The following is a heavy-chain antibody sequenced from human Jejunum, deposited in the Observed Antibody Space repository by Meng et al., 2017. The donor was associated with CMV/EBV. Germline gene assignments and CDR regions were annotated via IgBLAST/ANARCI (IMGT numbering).Heavy chain of an antibody. J-gene: IGHJ4*02. V-gene: IGHV3-23*01. CDR1: GFTFSSHS. Sequence: SLKISCAASGFTFSSHSMSWVRQAPGKGLGWVSAISAGDDSTHYADSVKGRFTISRDNSKNTLYLQMNSLRAEDTAVYYCARLTDFWGQGTLVTVSS. CDR2: ISAGDDST. CDR3: ARLTDF. D-gene: IGHD2-8*01.